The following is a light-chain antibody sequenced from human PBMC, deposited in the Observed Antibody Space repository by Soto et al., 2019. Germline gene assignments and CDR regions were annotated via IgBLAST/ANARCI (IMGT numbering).Light chain of an antibody. CDR2: AAS. CDR1: RDISNY. CDR3: QKYNGVPPET. J-gene: IGKJ3*01. Sequence: DIQLTQSPSSLSATVGDRVTITCRATRDISNYLAWHQQKPGKVSKLLIYAASTLPPGVPSRFSGSGSGTDFTLTISSLQPEEVATYYCQKYNGVPPETFCPGTQLPIK. V-gene: IGKV1-27*01.